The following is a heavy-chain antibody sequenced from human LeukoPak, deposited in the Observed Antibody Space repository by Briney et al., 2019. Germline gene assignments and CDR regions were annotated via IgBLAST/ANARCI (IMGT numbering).Heavy chain of an antibody. CDR2: IQNTGTT. J-gene: IGHJ4*02. Sequence: PSETLSVTCTVSGGSVSSDYWSWVRQPPGKGLEWIGHIQNTGTTNYNPSLKRRVTISVDTSKNQFSLKLNSVTAADTAVYFCARVRGLGLFDYWGQGTLVTVSS. V-gene: IGHV4-59*02. D-gene: IGHD3-10*01. CDR3: ARVRGLGLFDY. CDR1: GGSVSSDY.